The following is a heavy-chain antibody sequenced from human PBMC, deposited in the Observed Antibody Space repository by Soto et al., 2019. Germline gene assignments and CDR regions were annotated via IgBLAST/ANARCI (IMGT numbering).Heavy chain of an antibody. J-gene: IGHJ4*02. CDR1: AGSLTNYY. Sequence: PSETLSLTCSVSAGSLTNYYWTWIRQSPGKGLEWIGEIYHTGSTKYNPSLESRVAISLDVSKNQFSLTLTSATPADSAVYYCARGGRGSGLYFLYYFDLWGQGTLVTVSS. CDR3: ARGGRGSGLYFLYYFDL. D-gene: IGHD3-22*01. CDR2: IYHTGST. V-gene: IGHV4-59*01.